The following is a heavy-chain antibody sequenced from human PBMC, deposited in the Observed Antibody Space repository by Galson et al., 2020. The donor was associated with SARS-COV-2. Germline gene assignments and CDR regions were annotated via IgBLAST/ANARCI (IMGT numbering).Heavy chain of an antibody. D-gene: IGHD5-18*01. CDR1: GFTFSDYY. J-gene: IGHJ4*02. CDR3: ARARQLWFFEY. Sequence: GESLKISCAASGFTFSDYYMSWIRQAPGKGLEWVSFISGSSGYTNYADSVKGRFTISRDNAKNSLYLQMNSLRADDTAVYYCARARQLWFFEYWGQGALVTVSS. CDR2: ISGSSGYT. V-gene: IGHV3-11*05.